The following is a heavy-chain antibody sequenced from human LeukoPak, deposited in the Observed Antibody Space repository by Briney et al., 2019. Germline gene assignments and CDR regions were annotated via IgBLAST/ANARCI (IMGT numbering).Heavy chain of an antibody. V-gene: IGHV5-10-1*01. CDR2: IDLSDSYT. D-gene: IGHD3-10*01. CDR1: GYSFSSYW. J-gene: IGHJ5*02. Sequence: GESLKISCQGSGYSFSSYWITWVRQMPGKGLEWMGRIDLSDSYTSYSPPFQGHVTISADKSISTAFLEWRSLRASDTAIYYCARHYPPGNWLDPWGQGTLVTVSS. CDR3: ARHYPPGNWLDP.